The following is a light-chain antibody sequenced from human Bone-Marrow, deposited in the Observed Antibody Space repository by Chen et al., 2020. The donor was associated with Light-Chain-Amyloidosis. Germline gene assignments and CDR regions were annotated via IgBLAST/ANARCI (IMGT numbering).Light chain of an antibody. CDR3: QSADSSGTYEVI. V-gene: IGLV3-25*03. CDR1: DLPTKY. Sequence: SYELTQPPSVSVSPGQTARITCSGDDLPTKYAYWYQRKPGQAPVLVIHRDTERPSGISERFPGSSSGTTATLTISGVQAEDEADYHCQSADSSGTYEVIFGGGTKLTVL. CDR2: RDT. J-gene: IGLJ2*01.